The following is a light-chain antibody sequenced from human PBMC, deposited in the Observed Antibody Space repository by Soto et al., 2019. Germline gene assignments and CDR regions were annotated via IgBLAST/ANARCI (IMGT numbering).Light chain of an antibody. V-gene: IGKV3D-20*02. CDR3: QQRSNWPPI. CDR1: QSVSSSY. Sequence: EIVLTQSPGTLSLCPGGRGSLSFMASQSVSSSYLAWYQQIPGQAPRLLIYGASSRATAIPDTFSGSGSGTDFTLTISSLEPEDFAVYYCQQRSNWPPIFGQGTRLEI. J-gene: IGKJ5*01. CDR2: GAS.